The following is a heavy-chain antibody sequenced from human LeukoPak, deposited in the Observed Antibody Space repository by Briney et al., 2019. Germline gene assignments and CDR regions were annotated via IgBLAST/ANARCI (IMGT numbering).Heavy chain of an antibody. J-gene: IGHJ6*04. CDR2: ISGSGGST. CDR3: AELGITMIGGV. CDR1: GFTFSSYW. Sequence: GSLRLSCAASGFTFSSYWMSWVRQAPGKGLEWVSAISGSGGSTYYADSVKGRFTISRDNAKNSLYLQMNSLRAEDTAVYYCAELGITMIGGVWGKGTRSPSPQ. D-gene: IGHD3-10*02. V-gene: IGHV3-23*01.